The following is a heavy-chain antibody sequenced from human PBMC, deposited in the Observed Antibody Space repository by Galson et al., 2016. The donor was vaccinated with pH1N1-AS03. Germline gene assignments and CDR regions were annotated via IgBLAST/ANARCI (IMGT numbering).Heavy chain of an antibody. CDR1: GGSVNGYY. V-gene: IGHV4-59*08. CDR2: IFYIGDT. D-gene: IGHD2-15*01. CDR3: GRHLRSSYSMDV. Sequence: ETLSLTCTVSGGSVNGYYWTWIRQPPGKGLEWIGQIFYIGDTLYTPSLRGRVTMSVDTSKNQLSLRLSSVTAADTAVYYCGRHLRSSYSMDVWGKGTTVTVSS. J-gene: IGHJ6*04.